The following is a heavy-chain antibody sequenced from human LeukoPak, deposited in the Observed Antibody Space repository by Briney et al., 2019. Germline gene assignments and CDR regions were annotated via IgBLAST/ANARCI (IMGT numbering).Heavy chain of an antibody. J-gene: IGHJ4*02. CDR3: ARNGDSSSVVD. D-gene: IGHD4-17*01. V-gene: IGHV4-4*02. CDR2: IYHSGNT. Sequence: SGTLSLTCAVPGGSISSGNWWSWIRQTPGKGLEWIGEIYHSGNTVYNPPLKSRVTVSVDNSKNQFSLRLTSVTAADTAVYYCARNGDSSSVVDWGQGTLVTVSS. CDR1: GGSISSGNW.